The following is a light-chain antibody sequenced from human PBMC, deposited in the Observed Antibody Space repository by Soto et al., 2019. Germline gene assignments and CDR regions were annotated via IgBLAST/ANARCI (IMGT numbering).Light chain of an antibody. J-gene: IGKJ2*01. CDR1: QDIGDD. CDR2: SAS. Sequence: AIQMTQSPSSLSASVRDRVTITCRTGQDIGDDLAWYQQKPGKAPKLLIYSASNLQTGVPSRFSGSRSGTFFTLTISSLQPEDFATYFCLQDHNYPVTFGQGTKVEIK. CDR3: LQDHNYPVT. V-gene: IGKV1-6*01.